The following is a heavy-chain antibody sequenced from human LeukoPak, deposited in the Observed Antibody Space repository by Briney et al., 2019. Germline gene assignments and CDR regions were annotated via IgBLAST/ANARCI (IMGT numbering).Heavy chain of an antibody. D-gene: IGHD6-19*01. CDR3: ATEGAAVAPYGMDV. Sequence: GGSLRLSCAASGFTFSSHNMNWVRQAPGKGLEWVSYISSSSTIIYYADSVKGRFTISRDNAKNSLYLQMNSLRAEDTAVYYCATEGAAVAPYGMDVWGQGTTVTVSS. CDR1: GFTFSSHN. V-gene: IGHV3-48*04. J-gene: IGHJ6*02. CDR2: ISSSSTII.